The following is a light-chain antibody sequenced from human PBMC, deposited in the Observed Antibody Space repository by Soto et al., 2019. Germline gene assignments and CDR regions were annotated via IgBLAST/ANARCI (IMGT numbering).Light chain of an antibody. CDR3: SSYTTSSTQV. CDR2: DVT. J-gene: IGLJ1*01. V-gene: IGLV2-14*03. CDR1: TSDVGAYNY. Sequence: QAVSVSGSPGQSITISCTGTTSDVGAYNYVSWYQQYPGKVPRLLIYDVTNRPSGVSNRFSGSKSGNTASLTISGLQPADEADYYCSSYTTSSTQVFGSGTKVTVL.